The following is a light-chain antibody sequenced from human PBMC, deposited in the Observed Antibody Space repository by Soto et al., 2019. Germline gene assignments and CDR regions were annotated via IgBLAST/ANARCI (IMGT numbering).Light chain of an antibody. CDR1: QNIRRY. CDR2: AAS. V-gene: IGKV1-39*01. J-gene: IGKJ1*01. CDR3: QQSFSSLWT. Sequence: DIQMTQSPSSLSASVGDRVTITCRASQNIRRYLNWYQQKPGKAPELLIYAASSLQGGVPSRLSGSGSGTEFTLTISSLQPEDSATYYCQQSFSSLWTFGRGTNVEIK.